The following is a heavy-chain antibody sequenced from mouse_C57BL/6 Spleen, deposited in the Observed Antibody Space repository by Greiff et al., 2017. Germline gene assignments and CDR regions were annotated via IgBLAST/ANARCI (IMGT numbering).Heavy chain of an antibody. CDR2: ISSGGDYI. Sequence: EVKLVESGEGLVKPGGSLKLSCAASGFTFSSYAMSWVRQTPEKRLEWVAYISSGGDYIYYADTVKGRFTISRDNARNTLYLQMSSLKSEDTAMYYCTRDIYDGYYDAMDYWGQGTSVTVSS. CDR3: TRDIYDGYYDAMDY. J-gene: IGHJ4*01. CDR1: GFTFSSYA. D-gene: IGHD2-3*01. V-gene: IGHV5-9-1*02.